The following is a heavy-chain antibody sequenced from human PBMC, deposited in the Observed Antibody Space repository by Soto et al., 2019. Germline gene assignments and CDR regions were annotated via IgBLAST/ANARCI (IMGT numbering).Heavy chain of an antibody. CDR3: ARCWVPLGDSSGYLYGMDV. D-gene: IGHD3-22*01. Sequence: QVQLVQSGAEVKKPGASVKVSCKASGYTFTSYAMHWEHQAPGQRLEWMGWINAGNGNTKYSQKFQGRVTITRDTSASTAYMELRSLRSVDTAVYYCARCWVPLGDSSGYLYGMDVWGQGTTVTVSS. J-gene: IGHJ6*02. V-gene: IGHV1-3*01. CDR2: INAGNGNT. CDR1: GYTFTSYA.